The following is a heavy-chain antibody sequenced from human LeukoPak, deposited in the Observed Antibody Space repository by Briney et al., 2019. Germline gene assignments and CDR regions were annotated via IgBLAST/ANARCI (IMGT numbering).Heavy chain of an antibody. V-gene: IGHV3-7*01. CDR1: GFTFSSYW. Sequence: GGSLRLSCAASGFTFSSYWMSWVRQAPGKGLEWVANIKQDGSEKYYVDSVKGRFTISRDNAKNSLYLQMNSLRAEDTAVYYCARAMYGDYGGAFDIWGQGTMVTVSS. CDR3: ARAMYGDYGGAFDI. D-gene: IGHD4-17*01. CDR2: IKQDGSEK. J-gene: IGHJ3*02.